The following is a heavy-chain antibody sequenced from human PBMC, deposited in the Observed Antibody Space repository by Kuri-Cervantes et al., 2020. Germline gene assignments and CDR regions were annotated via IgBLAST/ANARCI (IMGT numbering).Heavy chain of an antibody. CDR3: ARGTSIAVAGIPGAFDY. V-gene: IGHV3-66*02. D-gene: IGHD6-19*01. CDR1: GFIIDDYT. Sequence: GGSLRLSCAASGFIIDDYTMHWVRQAPGKGLEWVSVIYSGGSTYYADSVKGRFTISRDKSKNTLYLQMNSLRAEDTAVYYCARGTSIAVAGIPGAFDYWGQGTLVTVSS. CDR2: IYSGGST. J-gene: IGHJ4*02.